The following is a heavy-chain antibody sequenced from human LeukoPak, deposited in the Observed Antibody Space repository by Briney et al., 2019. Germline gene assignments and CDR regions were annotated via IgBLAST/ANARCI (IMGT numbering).Heavy chain of an antibody. CDR3: AKTARAYCGGDCYPTLNYFDY. Sequence: PGGSLRLSCAASGFTVSSNYMSWVRQAPGKGLEWVSVIYSGGSTYYADSEKGRFTISRDNSKNTLYLQMNSLRAEDTAVYYCAKTARAYCGGDCYPTLNYFDYWGQGTLVTVSS. CDR1: GFTVSSNY. CDR2: IYSGGST. D-gene: IGHD2-21*02. V-gene: IGHV3-66*01. J-gene: IGHJ4*02.